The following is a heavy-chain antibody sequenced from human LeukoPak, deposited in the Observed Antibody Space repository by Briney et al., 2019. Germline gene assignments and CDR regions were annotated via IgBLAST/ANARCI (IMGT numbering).Heavy chain of an antibody. V-gene: IGHV4-4*07. CDR2: IYTSGTT. Sequence: SETLSLTCTVSGGSISSYYWSWIRQPAGKGLEWIGRIYTSGTTHYNPSLKSRVTMSVDTSKNQFSLKLSSVTAADTAVYYCARLPRGLSAFDIWGQGTMVTVSS. J-gene: IGHJ3*02. CDR3: ARLPRGLSAFDI. CDR1: GGSISSYY.